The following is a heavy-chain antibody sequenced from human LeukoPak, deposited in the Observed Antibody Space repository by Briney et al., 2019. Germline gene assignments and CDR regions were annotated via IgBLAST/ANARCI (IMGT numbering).Heavy chain of an antibody. D-gene: IGHD2-2*01. CDR2: INHSGST. Sequence: SETLSLTCAVYGGSFSGYYWSWIRQPPGKGLEWIGEINHSGSTNYNPSLKSRVTISVDTSKNQFSLKLSSVTAADTAVYYCARGHQLSPARQMDVWGQGNTVTVSS. V-gene: IGHV4-34*01. CDR3: ARGHQLSPARQMDV. CDR1: GGSFSGYY. J-gene: IGHJ6*02.